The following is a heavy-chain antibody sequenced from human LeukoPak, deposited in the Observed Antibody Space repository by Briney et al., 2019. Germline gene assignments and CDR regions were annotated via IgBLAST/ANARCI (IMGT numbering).Heavy chain of an antibody. D-gene: IGHD2-15*01. V-gene: IGHV4-59*01. J-gene: IGHJ4*02. CDR3: ARGGIFHFGY. CDR1: GGSISSNY. Sequence: SETLSLTCTVSGGSISSNYWSWIRQPPGKGLEWIGYIHYSGSTNYNPSLKSRVTISVDTSKNQFSLNLTSVTAADSAVYYCARGGIFHFGYWGQGTLVTVSS. CDR2: IHYSGST.